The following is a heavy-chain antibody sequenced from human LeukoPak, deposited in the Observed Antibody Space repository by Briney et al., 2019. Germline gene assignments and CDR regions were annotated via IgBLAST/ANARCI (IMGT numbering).Heavy chain of an antibody. J-gene: IGHJ5*02. CDR1: GGSFSGYY. D-gene: IGHD6-6*01. V-gene: IGHV4-34*01. CDR3: ARQQLGAINWFDP. CDR2: INHSGST. Sequence: PSETLSLTCAVYGGSFSGYYWSWIRQPPGKGLEWIGEINHSGSTNYNPSLKSRVTISVDTSKNQFSLKLSSVTAADTAVYYCARQQLGAINWFDPWGQGTLVTVSS.